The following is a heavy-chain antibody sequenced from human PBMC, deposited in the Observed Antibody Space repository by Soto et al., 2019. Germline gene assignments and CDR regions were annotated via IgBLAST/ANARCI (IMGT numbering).Heavy chain of an antibody. Sequence: GGSRRLSCQASGFTCSGFDMHWVRQPTGKGVEGVSTIGTAGDTYYAVSVKGRFTISRDNAKNSLSLQMNSRRAGETAVYFGPRSQKVGSRFFGSWGQGTQVTSPQ. D-gene: IGHD3-16*02. CDR1: GFTCSGFD. CDR2: IGTAGDT. J-gene: IGHJ5*02. V-gene: IGHV3-13*01. CDR3: PRSQKVGSRFFGS.